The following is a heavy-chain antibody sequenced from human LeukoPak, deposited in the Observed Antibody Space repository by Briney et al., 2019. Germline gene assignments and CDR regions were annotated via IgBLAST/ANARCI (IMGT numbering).Heavy chain of an antibody. CDR3: ASRTGVNGVWFGEFF. Sequence: GASVKVSCKASGYTFTGYYMHWVRQAPGQGLEWMGWINPNSGGTNYAQKFQGRVTITADESTSTAYMELSSLRSEDTAVYYCASRTGVNGVWFGEFFWGQGTLVTVSS. CDR1: GYTFTGYY. J-gene: IGHJ4*02. V-gene: IGHV1-2*02. CDR2: INPNSGGT. D-gene: IGHD3-10*01.